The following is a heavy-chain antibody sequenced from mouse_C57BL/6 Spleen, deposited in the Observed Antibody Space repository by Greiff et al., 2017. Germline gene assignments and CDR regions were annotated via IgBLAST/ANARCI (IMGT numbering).Heavy chain of an antibody. CDR1: GYTFTSYT. Sequence: LVESGAELARPGASVKMSCKASGYTFTSYTMHWVKQRPGQGLEWIGYINPSSGYTKYNQKFKDKATLTADKSSSTAYMQLSSLTSEDSAVYYCARDSFLYYWGQGTTLTVSS. J-gene: IGHJ2*01. V-gene: IGHV1-4*01. D-gene: IGHD3-2*01. CDR2: INPSSGYT. CDR3: ARDSFLYY.